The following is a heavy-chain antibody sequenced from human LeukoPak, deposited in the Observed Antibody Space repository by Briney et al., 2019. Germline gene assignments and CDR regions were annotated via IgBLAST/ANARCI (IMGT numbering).Heavy chain of an antibody. V-gene: IGHV3-33*01. CDR3: ARGPYSSGWFYFDY. CDR1: GFTFSSYG. Sequence: PGRSLRLSCAASGFTFSSYGMHWVRQAPGKGLEWVAVIWYDGSNKYYADPVKGRFTISRDNSKNTLYLQMNSLRAEDTAVYYCARGPYSSGWFYFDYWGQGTLVTVSS. D-gene: IGHD6-19*01. J-gene: IGHJ4*02. CDR2: IWYDGSNK.